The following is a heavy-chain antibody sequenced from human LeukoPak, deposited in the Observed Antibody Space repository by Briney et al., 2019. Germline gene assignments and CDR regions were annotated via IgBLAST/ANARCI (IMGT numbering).Heavy chain of an antibody. D-gene: IGHD3-10*01. CDR2: IKSKTDGGTT. Sequence: PGGSLRLSCAASAFTFSTYSMHWVRQAPGKGLEWVGRIKSKTDGGTTDYAAPVKGRFTISRDDSKNTLYLQMNSLKTEDTAVYYCTTDLWFGEAPDYWGQGTLVTVSS. J-gene: IGHJ4*02. CDR3: TTDLWFGEAPDY. V-gene: IGHV3-15*01. CDR1: AFTFSTYS.